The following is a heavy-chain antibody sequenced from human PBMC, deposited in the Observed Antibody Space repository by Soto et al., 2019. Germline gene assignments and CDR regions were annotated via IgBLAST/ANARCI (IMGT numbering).Heavy chain of an antibody. CDR3: ARAKLYDSSGYYHGY. CDR1: GYTXTSXX. D-gene: IGHD3-22*01. V-gene: IGHV1-18*01. CDR2: ISAYNGNT. Sequence: SGYTXTSXXXXXXXXXXXQGLEWLGWISAYNGNTNYAQKLQGRVTMTTDTSTSTAYMELRSLRSDDTAVYYCARAKLYDSSGYYHGYWGQGTLVTVSS. J-gene: IGHJ4*02.